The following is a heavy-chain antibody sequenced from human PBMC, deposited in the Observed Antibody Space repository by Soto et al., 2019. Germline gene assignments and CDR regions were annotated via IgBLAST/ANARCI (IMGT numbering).Heavy chain of an antibody. CDR3: ARRSYSNSYAHDYYYYGMDV. V-gene: IGHV4-39*01. J-gene: IGHJ6*02. CDR2: IYYSGST. D-gene: IGHD4-4*01. Sequence: PSETLSLTCTVSGGSISSSSYYWGWIRQPPGKGLEWIGSIYYSGSTYYNPSLKSRVTISVDTSKNQFSLKLSSVTAADTAVYYCARRSYSNSYAHDYYYYGMDVWGQGTTVTV. CDR1: GGSISSSSYY.